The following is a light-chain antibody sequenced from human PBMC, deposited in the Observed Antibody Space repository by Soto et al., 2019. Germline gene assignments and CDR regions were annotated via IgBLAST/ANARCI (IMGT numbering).Light chain of an antibody. CDR2: DAS. V-gene: IGKV3-20*01. CDR3: QLYGVSPKT. CDR1: QTLTNTY. J-gene: IGKJ1*01. Sequence: EIVLTQSPGTLSLSPGERATLSCRASQTLTNTYLAWYQQKPGQAPRLLIFDASIRATGIPDRFSGSGSGTDFTLTISRLEPEDFAVYCCQLYGVSPKTFGQGTNVEVK.